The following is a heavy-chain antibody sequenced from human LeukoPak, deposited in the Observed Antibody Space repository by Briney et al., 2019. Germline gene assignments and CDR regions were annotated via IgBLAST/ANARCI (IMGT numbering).Heavy chain of an antibody. V-gene: IGHV3-23*01. D-gene: IGHD5-18*01. J-gene: IGHJ6*03. CDR3: AKFEGVQLWLPSYYYYMDV. CDR2: ISGNGDNT. CDR1: GFTFSSYA. Sequence: TGGSLRLSCAASGFTFSSYAMSWVRQAPGKGLEWVSGISGNGDNTYYADSVKGRFTISRDNSKNTLYLQMNSLRADDTAVYYCAKFEGVQLWLPSYYYYMDVWGKGTTVTVSS.